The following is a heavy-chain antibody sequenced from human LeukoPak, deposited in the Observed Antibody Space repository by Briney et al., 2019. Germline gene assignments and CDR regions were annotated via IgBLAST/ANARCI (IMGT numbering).Heavy chain of an antibody. CDR1: GFTLSTDS. D-gene: IGHD3-16*02. V-gene: IGHV3-48*04. J-gene: IGHJ4*02. CDR2: ISYGINTI. Sequence: PGGSLRLSCAASGFTLSTDSMNWVRQAPGKGLEWVSYISYGINTIYYADSVKGRFTISRDNAKNSLYLQMNSLRAEDTAVYYCARERGGGLYDLDYWGQGTLVTVSS. CDR3: ARERGGGLYDLDY.